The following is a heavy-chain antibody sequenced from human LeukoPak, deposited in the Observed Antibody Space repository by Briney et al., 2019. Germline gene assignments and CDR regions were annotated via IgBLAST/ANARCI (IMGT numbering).Heavy chain of an antibody. J-gene: IGHJ4*02. CDR3: ARASLYDNSAYYLDY. V-gene: IGHV3-48*03. CDR2: ISSSGSTI. Sequence: PGGSLRLSCAASGFTFSSFEMSWVRRAPGKGLEWVSYISSSGSTIYYADSVKGRFTISRDNAKNSLYLQMNSLRAEDTALYYCARASLYDNSAYYLDYWGQGTLVTVSS. D-gene: IGHD3-22*01. CDR1: GFTFSSFE.